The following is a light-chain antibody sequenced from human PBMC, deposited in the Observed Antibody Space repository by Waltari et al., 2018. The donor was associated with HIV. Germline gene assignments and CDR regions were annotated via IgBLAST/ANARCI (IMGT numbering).Light chain of an antibody. Sequence: QLVLTQSPSASASLGASVKLTCTLSSGHRSYVIAWPQQQPKKGPRYLMKLNSDGSHFKGDGIPDRFSGSSSGAERYLTISSLQSEDEADYYCQTWGTGIVVFGGGTKLTVL. CDR3: QTWGTGIVV. J-gene: IGLJ2*01. V-gene: IGLV4-69*01. CDR2: LNSDGSH. CDR1: SGHRSYV.